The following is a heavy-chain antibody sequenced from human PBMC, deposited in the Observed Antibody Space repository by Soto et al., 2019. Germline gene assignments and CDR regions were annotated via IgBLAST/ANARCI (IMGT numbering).Heavy chain of an antibody. Sequence: TLSLTCTVSGGSISSYYWSWIRQPPGKGLEWLAHIDWHDDKYYSTSLKTRLTISKDTSKNQVFLTLTNMDPVDTATHYCARIQVGRYFDWQIQVGVFDIWGQGTMVTVS. D-gene: IGHD3-9*01. CDR1: GGSISSYYW. J-gene: IGHJ3*02. V-gene: IGHV2-70*18. CDR3: ARIQVGRYFDWQIQVGVFDI. CDR2: IDWHDDK.